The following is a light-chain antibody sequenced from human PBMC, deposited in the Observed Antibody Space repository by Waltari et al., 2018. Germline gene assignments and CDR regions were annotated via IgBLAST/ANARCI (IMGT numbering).Light chain of an antibody. V-gene: IGLV8-61*01. CDR2: NSN. CDR1: SGSVSTSHW. CDR3: VLHVADAIML. J-gene: IGLJ3*02. Sequence: QTVVTQEPSISVSPGGTVTLTCALNSGSVSTSHWPTWCQQTPVQAPRTLIYNSNSGASVVPDRFSGSILGNKAALTITGAQADDESHYYCVLHVADAIMLFGGGTKLTVL.